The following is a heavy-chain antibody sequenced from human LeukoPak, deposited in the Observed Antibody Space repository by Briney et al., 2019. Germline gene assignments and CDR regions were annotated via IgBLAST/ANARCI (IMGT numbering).Heavy chain of an antibody. D-gene: IGHD3-10*01. J-gene: IGHJ4*02. CDR3: AKDGDNYGSGTYLDS. Sequence: GGSLRLSCAASGFTFSNYAMTWVRQAPGKGLEWVSGISGSGGSTFYADSVKGRFTISGDNSKNTLYLQMSSLRAEDTAVYYCAKDGDNYGSGTYLDSWGQGTLVTVSS. CDR1: GFTFSNYA. V-gene: IGHV3-23*01. CDR2: ISGSGGST.